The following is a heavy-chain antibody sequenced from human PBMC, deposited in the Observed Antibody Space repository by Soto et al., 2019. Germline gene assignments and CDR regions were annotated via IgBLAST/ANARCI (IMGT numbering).Heavy chain of an antibody. D-gene: IGHD1-26*01. V-gene: IGHV4-59*01. CDR3: ARGVGSSPPRY. J-gene: IGHJ4*02. CDR2: IYDSGGP. CDR1: GGSISVYY. Sequence: QVQLQESGPGQVKPSETLSLKCTISGGSISVYYWGWIRQPPGQALEWIGYIYDSGGPYYNPSLRSRVIISADTSKNQISLELTSATAADTAVYYCARGVGSSPPRYWGRGTLVTVSS.